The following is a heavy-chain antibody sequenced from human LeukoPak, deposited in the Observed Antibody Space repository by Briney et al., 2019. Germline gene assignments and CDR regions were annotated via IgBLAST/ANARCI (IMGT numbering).Heavy chain of an antibody. CDR3: VKGGITTTRDFDY. Sequence: GGSLILSCSASGFTFSTYAMHWVRQAPGKGLEHVSAISTNGRSTYYADSVKGRFIISRDNSKNTLYVQVSSLRVEDTAVYYCVKGGITTTRDFDYWGQGTLVTVSS. V-gene: IGHV3-64*03. D-gene: IGHD4-11*01. CDR2: ISTNGRST. CDR1: GFTFSTYA. J-gene: IGHJ4*02.